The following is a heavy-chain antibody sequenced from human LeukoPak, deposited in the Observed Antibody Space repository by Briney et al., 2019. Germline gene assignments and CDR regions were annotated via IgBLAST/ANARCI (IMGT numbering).Heavy chain of an antibody. D-gene: IGHD6-13*01. CDR3: ARLVAAAWDYYYMDV. Sequence: KISCKGSGYSCTSYWIGWVRQMPGKGLEWIGIIYPGDSDTRYSPSFQGQVTISADKSISTAYLQWSSLKASDTAMYYCARLVAAAWDYYYMDVWGKGTTVTVSS. V-gene: IGHV5-51*01. CDR1: GYSCTSYW. CDR2: IYPGDSDT. J-gene: IGHJ6*03.